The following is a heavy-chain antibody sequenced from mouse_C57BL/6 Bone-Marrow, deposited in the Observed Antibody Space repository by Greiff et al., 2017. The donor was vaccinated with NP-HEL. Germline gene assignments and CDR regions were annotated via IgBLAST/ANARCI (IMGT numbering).Heavy chain of an antibody. Sequence: VQLQQPGAELVMPGASVKLSCKASGYTFTSYWMHWVKQRPGQGLEWIGEIDPSDSYTNYNQKFKGKSTLTVDKSSSTAYMQLSSLTSEDSAVYYCAREGFLPFAYWGQGTLVTVSA. CDR1: GYTFTSYW. V-gene: IGHV1-69*01. CDR2: IDPSDSYT. J-gene: IGHJ3*01. CDR3: AREGFLPFAY.